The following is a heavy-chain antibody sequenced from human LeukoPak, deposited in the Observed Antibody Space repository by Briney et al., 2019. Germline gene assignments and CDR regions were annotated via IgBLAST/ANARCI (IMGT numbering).Heavy chain of an antibody. CDR2: ISSSGSTI. Sequence: GGSLRLSCAASGFTVSSNYMSWVRQAPGKGLEWVSYISSSGSTIYYADSVKGRFTISRDNAKNSLYLQMNSLRAEDTAVYYCARKNYYDSSVAFDIWGQGTMVTVSS. V-gene: IGHV3-11*04. D-gene: IGHD3-22*01. CDR1: GFTVSSNY. J-gene: IGHJ3*02. CDR3: ARKNYYDSSVAFDI.